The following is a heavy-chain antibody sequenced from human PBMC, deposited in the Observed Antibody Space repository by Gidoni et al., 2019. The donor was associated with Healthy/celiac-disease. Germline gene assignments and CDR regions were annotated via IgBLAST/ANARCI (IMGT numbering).Heavy chain of an antibody. Sequence: EVQLVESGGGLVQPGRSLRLSCEASGFTFDDYAMHWVRQDQGKGLEWVSGISWNSGSIGYADSVKGRFTISRDNAKNSLYLQMNSLRAEDTALYYCAKDKLRDDYGEEFDYWGQGSLVTVSS. CDR1: GFTFDDYA. CDR2: ISWNSGSI. D-gene: IGHD4-17*01. CDR3: AKDKLRDDYGEEFDY. V-gene: IGHV3-9*01. J-gene: IGHJ4*02.